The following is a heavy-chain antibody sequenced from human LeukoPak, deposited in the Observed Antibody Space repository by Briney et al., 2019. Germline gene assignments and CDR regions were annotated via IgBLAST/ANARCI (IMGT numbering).Heavy chain of an antibody. V-gene: IGHV4-4*07. D-gene: IGHD3-22*01. J-gene: IGHJ4*02. CDR2: VYSSGVG. CDR3: AREEFLHEIDSSGYFVY. Sequence: SGTLSLTCTVSGGSITGYYWNWIRQPAGQGLEWLGRVYSSGVGNYNPSLTSRVTMSVDTSKNQFSLKLTSLTAADTAVYYCAREEFLHEIDSSGYFVYWGQGTLVTVSS. CDR1: GGSITGYY.